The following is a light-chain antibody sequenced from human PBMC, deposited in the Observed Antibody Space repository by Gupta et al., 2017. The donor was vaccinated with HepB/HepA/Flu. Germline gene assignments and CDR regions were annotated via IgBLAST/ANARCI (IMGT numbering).Light chain of an antibody. J-gene: IGKJ1*01. Sequence: EIVLMQSPAILSVSPGESVTLSCRAIQNIDTSLAWYQQKPGQAPRLLIYVAYTRSAAIPGRFGASGSGTDFTLTIGGLQSEDFAIYYCQQYYKTPTFGQGTIVDIK. CDR3: QQYYKTPT. CDR1: QNIDTS. CDR2: VAY. V-gene: IGKV3D-15*02.